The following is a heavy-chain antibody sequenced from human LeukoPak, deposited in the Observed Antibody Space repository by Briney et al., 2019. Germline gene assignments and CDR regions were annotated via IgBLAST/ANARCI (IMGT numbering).Heavy chain of an antibody. Sequence: SETLSLTCTVSGGSISSSSYYWGWIRQPPGMELEWIGNIFYSGSTSYNPSLQSRVTISVDTSKNQFSLKLTSVTAADTAMYYCARDRGAWFGELLADAFDIWGQGTMVRVSS. D-gene: IGHD3-10*01. J-gene: IGHJ3*02. CDR3: ARDRGAWFGELLADAFDI. CDR1: GGSISSSSYY. V-gene: IGHV4-39*07. CDR2: IFYSGST.